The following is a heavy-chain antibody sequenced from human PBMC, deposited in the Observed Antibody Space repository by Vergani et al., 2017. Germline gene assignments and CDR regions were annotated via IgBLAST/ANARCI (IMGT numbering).Heavy chain of an antibody. J-gene: IGHJ4*02. CDR3: AKDSGYSNYAVPLDY. CDR1: GYSFTSYW. D-gene: IGHD4-11*01. V-gene: IGHV5-51*01. CDR2: IYPGDSDT. Sequence: EVQLVQSGAEVKKPGESLKISCKGSGYSFTSYWIGWVRQMPGKGLEWMGIIYPGDSDTRYSPSFQGQVTISADKSISTAYLQWISLKASDTAMYYCAKDSGYSNYAVPLDYWGQGTLVTVSS.